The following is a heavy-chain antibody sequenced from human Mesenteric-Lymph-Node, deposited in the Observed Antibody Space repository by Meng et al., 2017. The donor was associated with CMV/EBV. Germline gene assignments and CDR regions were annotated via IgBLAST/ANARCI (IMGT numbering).Heavy chain of an antibody. V-gene: IGHV4-4*02. J-gene: IGHJ4*02. D-gene: IGHD6-19*01. CDR2: IYHSGNT. CDR1: GVSISSSNW. CDR3: AKQQWLVREYYFDY. Sequence: SGVSISSSNWWSWVRQPPGKGLEWIGEIYHSGNTIYNPSLKSRVTISVDKSKNHFSLKLSSVTAADTAVYYCAKQQWLVREYYFDYWGLGTLVTVSS.